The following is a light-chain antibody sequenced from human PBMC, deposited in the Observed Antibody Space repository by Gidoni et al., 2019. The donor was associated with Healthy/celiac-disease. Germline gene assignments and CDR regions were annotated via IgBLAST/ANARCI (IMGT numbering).Light chain of an antibody. V-gene: IGKV3-20*01. J-gene: IGKJ5*01. CDR1: QSVSSSY. Sequence: EIVLTQSPGTPSLSPGERATLSCRASQSVSSSYLAWYQQIPGQAPRLLIYGASSRATGIPDRFSGSGSWTDFTLTISRLGPEYFAVYYCQQYGSSPPITFGQGTRLEIK. CDR2: GAS. CDR3: QQYGSSPPIT.